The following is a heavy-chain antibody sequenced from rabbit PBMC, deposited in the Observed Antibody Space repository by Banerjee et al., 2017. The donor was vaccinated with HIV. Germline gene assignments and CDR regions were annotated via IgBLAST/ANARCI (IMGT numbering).Heavy chain of an antibody. CDR3: ARDVSASGWYFNL. D-gene: IGHD1-1*01. CDR1: GFPFSSGYD. Sequence: QSLEESGGDLVKPGASLTLTCTASGFPFSSGYDMCWVRQAPGKGLEWIGCIVRGDGNTYYATWAKGRFTISKTSSTTVTLQMASLTAADTATYFCARDVSASGWYFNLWGPGTLVTVS. CDR2: IVRGDGNT. J-gene: IGHJ4*01. V-gene: IGHV1S40*01.